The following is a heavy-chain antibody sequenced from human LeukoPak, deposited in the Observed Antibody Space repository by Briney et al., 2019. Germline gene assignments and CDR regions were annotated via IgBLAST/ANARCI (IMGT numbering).Heavy chain of an antibody. Sequence: AGGSLRLSCAASGFTFSSYAMSWVRQAPGKGLEWVSAISGSGGSTYYADSVKGRFTISRDNSKNTLYLQMNSLRAEDTAVYYCAKGTGIGHSSSWYEYWGQGTLVTVSS. V-gene: IGHV3-23*01. CDR2: ISGSGGST. D-gene: IGHD6-13*01. CDR3: AKGTGIGHSSSWYEY. CDR1: GFTFSSYA. J-gene: IGHJ4*02.